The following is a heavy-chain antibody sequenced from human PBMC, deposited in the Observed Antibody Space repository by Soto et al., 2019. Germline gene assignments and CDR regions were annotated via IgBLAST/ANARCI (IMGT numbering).Heavy chain of an antibody. V-gene: IGHV3-11*01. CDR3: VRAPYSSSWYFFDY. J-gene: IGHJ4*02. CDR2: IGTSGTT. D-gene: IGHD6-13*01. CDR1: GFTFCDYY. Sequence: GGSLRLSCAASGFTFCDYYMNWIRQAPGKGLEWVSYIGTSGTTADSVKGRFTISRDNAKNSLYLQMNSLRVEDTAVYYCVRAPYSSSWYFFDYWGPGTLVTVSS.